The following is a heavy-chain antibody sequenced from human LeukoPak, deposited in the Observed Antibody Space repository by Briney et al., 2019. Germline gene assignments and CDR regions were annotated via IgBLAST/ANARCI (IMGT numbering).Heavy chain of an antibody. Sequence: SETLSLTCTVSGGSISSSSYYWGWLRQPPGKGLEWIGSIYYSGSTYYNPSLKSRVTISVDTSKNQFSLKLSSVTAADTAVYYCARIVVRAAVDYWGQGTLVTVSS. D-gene: IGHD2-2*01. V-gene: IGHV4-39*01. CDR2: IYYSGST. CDR3: ARIVVRAAVDY. CDR1: GGSISSSSYY. J-gene: IGHJ4*02.